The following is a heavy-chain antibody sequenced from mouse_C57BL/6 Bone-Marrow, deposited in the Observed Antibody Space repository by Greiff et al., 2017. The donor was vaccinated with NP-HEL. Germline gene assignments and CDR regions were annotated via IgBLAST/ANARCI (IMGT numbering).Heavy chain of an antibody. CDR3: ARFYYDYWYFDV. D-gene: IGHD2-4*01. CDR2: IDPENGDT. J-gene: IGHJ1*03. CDR1: GFNIKDDY. V-gene: IGHV14-4*01. Sequence: VQLQQSGAELVRPGASVKLSCTASGFNIKDDYMHWVKQRPEQGLEWIGWIDPENGDTEYASKFQGKATITADTSSSTAYMQLNSLTSEDSAVYYCARFYYDYWYFDVWGTGTTVTVSS.